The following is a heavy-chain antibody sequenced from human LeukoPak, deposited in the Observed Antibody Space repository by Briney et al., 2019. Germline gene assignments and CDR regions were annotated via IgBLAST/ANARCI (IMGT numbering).Heavy chain of an antibody. V-gene: IGHV3-23*01. Sequence: SGGSLRLSCAASGFTFSSYTMSWVRQAPGKGLERVSGISGRSDSIYYADSVEGRFTISRDYSKSTVDLQMNSLRAEDTAVCYCAREKWERHHCGVDVWGQGTTVTVSS. CDR1: GFTFSSYT. D-gene: IGHD1-26*01. CDR2: ISGRSDSI. J-gene: IGHJ6*02. CDR3: AREKWERHHCGVDV.